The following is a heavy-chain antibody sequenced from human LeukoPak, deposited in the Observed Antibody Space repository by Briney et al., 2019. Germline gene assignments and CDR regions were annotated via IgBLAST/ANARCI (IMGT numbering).Heavy chain of an antibody. CDR3: ASSQAAAGTYYGMDV. CDR1: GFTSSSYS. D-gene: IGHD6-13*01. J-gene: IGHJ6*02. Sequence: GGSLRLSCAASGFTSSSYSMNWVRQAPGKGLEWASSISSSSSYIYYADSVKGRFTISRDNAKNSLYLQMNSLRAEDTAVYYCASSQAAAGTYYGMDVWGQGTTVTVSS. CDR2: ISSSSSYI. V-gene: IGHV3-21*01.